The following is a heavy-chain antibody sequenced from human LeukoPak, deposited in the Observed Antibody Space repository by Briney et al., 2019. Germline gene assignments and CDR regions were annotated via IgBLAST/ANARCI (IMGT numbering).Heavy chain of an antibody. Sequence: SETLSLTCTVSGCSISSYYWSWIRQPPGKGLEWIGYIYTSGSTDYNASLKSRVTISVDTPKNQFSLKLSSVTAADTAVYYCARLGPLNWFDPWGQGTLVTVSS. CDR2: IYTSGST. CDR3: ARLGPLNWFDP. V-gene: IGHV4-4*09. CDR1: GCSISSYY. J-gene: IGHJ5*02.